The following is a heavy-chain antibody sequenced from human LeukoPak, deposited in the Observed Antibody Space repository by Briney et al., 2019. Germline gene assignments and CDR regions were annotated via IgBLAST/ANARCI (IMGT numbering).Heavy chain of an antibody. CDR2: VDLDGSEK. V-gene: IGHV3-7*03. Sequence: PGGSLRRSCAASGFIFNSYWMNWLRQAPGKGLEWVANVDLDGSEKYYVGSVKGRFTISRDNAKNSLYLQMNSLRVEDTAVYYCARDAKRWLLVHDAFDIWGQGTMVTVSS. D-gene: IGHD5-24*01. CDR3: ARDAKRWLLVHDAFDI. J-gene: IGHJ3*02. CDR1: GFIFNSYW.